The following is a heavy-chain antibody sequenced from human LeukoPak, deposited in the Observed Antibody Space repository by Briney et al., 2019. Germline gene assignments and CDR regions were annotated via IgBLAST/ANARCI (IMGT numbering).Heavy chain of an antibody. V-gene: IGHV3-9*01. Sequence: PGGSLRLSCAASGFTFDDYAVHWVRQAPGKGLEWVSGITWSSGSIDYADSVKGRFTISRDNAKRTLYLQMNSLRAEDTALYYCAKSIVSSGPAAGMDVWGHGTTVTVSS. CDR3: AKSIVSSGPAAGMDV. J-gene: IGHJ6*02. D-gene: IGHD6-19*01. CDR2: ITWSSGSI. CDR1: GFTFDDYA.